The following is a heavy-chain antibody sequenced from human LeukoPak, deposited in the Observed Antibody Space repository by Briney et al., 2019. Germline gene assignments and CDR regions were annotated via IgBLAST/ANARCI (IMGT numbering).Heavy chain of an antibody. V-gene: IGHV1-24*01. Sequence: GASVKVSCKVSGYTLTELSMHWVRQAPGKGLEWMGGFDPEDGETIYAQKFQGRVTMTEDTSTDTAYMELSSLRSEDTAVYYCATTPYGVKIYYYYGMDVWGQGTTVTVSS. J-gene: IGHJ6*02. CDR1: GYTLTELS. D-gene: IGHD4-17*01. CDR3: ATTPYGVKIYYYYGMDV. CDR2: FDPEDGET.